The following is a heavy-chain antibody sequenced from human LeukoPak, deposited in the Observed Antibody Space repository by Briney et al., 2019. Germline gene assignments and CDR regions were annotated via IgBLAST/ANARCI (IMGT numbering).Heavy chain of an antibody. CDR1: GGSVSGYY. J-gene: IGHJ4*02. V-gene: IGHV4-59*02. CDR2: IYYSGST. CDR3: ARVGGSGWYLAVG. D-gene: IGHD6-19*01. Sequence: SETLSLTCTVSGGSVSGYYWTWIRQPAGKGLEWIGYIYYSGSTNYNPSLKSRVTISVDTSKNQFSLKLSSVTAADTAVYYCARVGGSGWYLAVGWGQGTLVTVSS.